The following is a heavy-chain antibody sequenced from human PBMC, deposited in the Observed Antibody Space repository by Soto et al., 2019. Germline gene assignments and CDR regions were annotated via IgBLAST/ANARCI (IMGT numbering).Heavy chain of an antibody. CDR3: ATIRPRNCNQEGWFDP. CDR2: IIPIFGTA. V-gene: IGHV1-69*06. J-gene: IGHJ5*02. CDR1: GGTFSSYA. D-gene: IGHD1-20*01. Sequence: ASVKVSCKASGGTFSSYAISWVRQAPGQGLEWMGGIIPIFGTANYAQKFQGRVTITADKSTSTAYMELSSLRSEDTAVYYCATIRPRNCNQEGWFDPWGQGTLVTVYS.